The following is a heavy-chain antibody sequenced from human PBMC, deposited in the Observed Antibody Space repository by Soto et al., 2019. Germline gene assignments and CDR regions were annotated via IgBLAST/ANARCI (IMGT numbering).Heavy chain of an antibody. V-gene: IGHV1-18*01. CDR1: GYTFTSYG. J-gene: IGHJ4*02. D-gene: IGHD3-3*01. CDR2: IGAYSGNT. Sequence: ASVKVSCKASGYTFTSYGISWVRQAPGQGPEWMGWIGAYSGNTNYAQKLQGRVTMTTDTSTSTAYMELRSLRSDDTAVYYCARGFLEWLSPSFDYWGQGTLVTV. CDR3: ARGFLEWLSPSFDY.